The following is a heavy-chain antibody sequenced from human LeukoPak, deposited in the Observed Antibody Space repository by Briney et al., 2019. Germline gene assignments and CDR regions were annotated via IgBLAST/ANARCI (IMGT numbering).Heavy chain of an antibody. CDR2: INHSGST. CDR3: ARGLEVAATS. D-gene: IGHD2-15*01. Sequence: SETLSLTCAVYGGSFSGYYWSWIRQPPGKGLEWIGEINHSGSTNYNPSLKSRVTISVDTSKNQFSLKLSSVTAADTAVYYCARGLEVAATSWGQGTLVTVSP. J-gene: IGHJ5*02. CDR1: GGSFSGYY. V-gene: IGHV4-34*01.